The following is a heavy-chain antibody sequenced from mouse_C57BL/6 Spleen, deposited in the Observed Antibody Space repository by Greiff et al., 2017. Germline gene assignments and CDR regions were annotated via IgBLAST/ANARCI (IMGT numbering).Heavy chain of an antibody. J-gene: IGHJ2*01. D-gene: IGHD2-2*01. Sequence: VQVVESGAELVRPGASVTLSCKASGYTFTDYEMHWVKQTPVHGLEWIGAIDPETGGTAYNQKFKGKDILTADKSSSTAYMELRSLTSEDSAVYYCTRAGIYYGYDYWGQGTTLTVSS. V-gene: IGHV1-15*01. CDR1: GYTFTDYE. CDR3: TRAGIYYGYDY. CDR2: IDPETGGT.